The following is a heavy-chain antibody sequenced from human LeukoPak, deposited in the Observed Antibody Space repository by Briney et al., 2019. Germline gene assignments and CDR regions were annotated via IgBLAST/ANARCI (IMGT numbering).Heavy chain of an antibody. CDR2: ISGTGGRT. CDR3: ARDGYSNYWYLNL. Sequence: GGSLRLSCAAAGFSVSRYSMSWVRQAPGEGREWVSSISGTGGRTYYADSVKGRFTISRDNSKNTLDLQMNSLRADDTAVYYCARDGYSNYWYLNLWGQGTLVTVSS. D-gene: IGHD6-13*01. V-gene: IGHV3-23*01. CDR1: GFSVSRYS. J-gene: IGHJ4*02.